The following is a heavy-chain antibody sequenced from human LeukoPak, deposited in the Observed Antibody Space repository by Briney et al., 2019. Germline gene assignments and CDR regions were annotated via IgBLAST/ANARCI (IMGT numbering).Heavy chain of an antibody. D-gene: IGHD2-2*01. Sequence: GGSLRLSCVASGFTFTKYAMDWVRQAPGKGLEWVASISYDDTNKAYSDSVKGRFTVSRDTSNNTLYLQMNSLRAEDTGVYYCARDCSSATCYAAFDYWGQGTLVTVSS. CDR2: ISYDDTNK. J-gene: IGHJ4*02. V-gene: IGHV3-30-3*01. CDR3: ARDCSSATCYAAFDY. CDR1: GFTFTKYA.